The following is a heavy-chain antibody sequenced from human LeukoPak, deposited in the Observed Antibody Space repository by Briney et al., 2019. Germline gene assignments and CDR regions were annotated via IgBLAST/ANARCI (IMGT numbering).Heavy chain of an antibody. D-gene: IGHD5-12*01. CDR3: ARVVVATYYYYYYGMDV. J-gene: IGHJ6*02. Sequence: SETLSLTCTVPGGSVSSGRYYWSWLRQHPGKGLEWIGYIDYRGNTHYNPSLKSRVTISVDTSKNQFSLKLSSVTAADTAVYYCARVVVATYYYYYYGMDVWGQGTTVTVSS. CDR1: GGSVSSGRYY. V-gene: IGHV4-61*01. CDR2: IDYRGNT.